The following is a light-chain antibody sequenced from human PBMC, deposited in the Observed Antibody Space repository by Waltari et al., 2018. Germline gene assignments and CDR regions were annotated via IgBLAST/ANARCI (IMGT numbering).Light chain of an antibody. Sequence: DIQMTQSPSSLSASVGDRVTITCQASEDIKNYLNWYQQKQGTAPKLLIYDASNLQTGVPSRFSGGGFGTDFTLTISGLQPEDIATYFCQQYHSLLSFGGGTKV. J-gene: IGKJ4*01. CDR1: EDIKNY. CDR2: DAS. CDR3: QQYHSLLS. V-gene: IGKV1-33*01.